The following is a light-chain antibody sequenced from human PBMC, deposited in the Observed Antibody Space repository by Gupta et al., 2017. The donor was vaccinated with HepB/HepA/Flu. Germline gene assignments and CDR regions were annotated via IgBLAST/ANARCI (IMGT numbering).Light chain of an antibody. V-gene: IGKV1-5*03. CDR2: QAS. Sequence: TLSASVGDRVTITCRASHNTNPWLAWYQHRPGKAPKLLMYQASILQSGVPSRFSGSGSGTQFTLTITSLQPDDSATYYCQQYGYYRSFGQGTRLEIK. CDR1: HNTNPW. J-gene: IGKJ2*01. CDR3: QQYGYYRS.